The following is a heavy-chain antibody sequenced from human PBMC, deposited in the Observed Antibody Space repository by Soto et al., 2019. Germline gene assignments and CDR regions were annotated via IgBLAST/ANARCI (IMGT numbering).Heavy chain of an antibody. CDR1: GFTFSSYA. D-gene: IGHD2-15*01. CDR3: AKDRGYCSGGSCYYNPPAFQH. CDR2: ISGSGGST. Sequence: EVQLLESGGGLVQPGGSLRLSCAASGFTFSSYAMSWVRQAPGKGLEWVSAISGSGGSTYYADSVKGRFTISRDNSKNTLYLXXXSLRAEDTAVYYCAKDRGYCSGGSCYYNPPAFQHWGQGTLVTVSS. J-gene: IGHJ1*01. V-gene: IGHV3-23*01.